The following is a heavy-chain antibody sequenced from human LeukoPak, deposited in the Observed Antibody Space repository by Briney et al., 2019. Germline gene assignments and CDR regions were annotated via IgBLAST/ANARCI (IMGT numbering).Heavy chain of an antibody. D-gene: IGHD5-18*01. J-gene: IGHJ5*02. Sequence: ASVKVSCKASGYTFTSYGISWVRQAPGQRLEWMGWINAGNGNTKYSQKFQGRVTITRDTSASTAYMELSSLRSEDTAVYYCAKDKDTAMVNNWFDPWGQGTLVTVSS. V-gene: IGHV1-3*01. CDR2: INAGNGNT. CDR3: AKDKDTAMVNNWFDP. CDR1: GYTFTSYG.